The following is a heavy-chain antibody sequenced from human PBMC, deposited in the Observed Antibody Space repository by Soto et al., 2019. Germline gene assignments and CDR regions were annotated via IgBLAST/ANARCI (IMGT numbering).Heavy chain of an antibody. CDR1: GFKYTDFA. D-gene: IGHD3-22*01. CDR3: ARRAWDSYYAIDV. Sequence: VQLVESGGGEVQPGRSLRLSCAASGFKYTDFALHWVRQAPGKELEWVAIISYDGSDKYYADSVKGRFVISRDNPKNTLYLEMNSLRPEDTAVYFCARRAWDSYYAIDVWGQGTTVTVFS. V-gene: IGHV3-30*09. CDR2: ISYDGSDK. J-gene: IGHJ6*02.